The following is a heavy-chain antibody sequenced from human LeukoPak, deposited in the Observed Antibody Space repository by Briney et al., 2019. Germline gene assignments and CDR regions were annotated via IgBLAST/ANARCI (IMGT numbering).Heavy chain of an antibody. J-gene: IGHJ4*02. D-gene: IGHD4-17*01. CDR3: ARSGGSRGTVTPPGDF. V-gene: IGHV1-3*03. CDR2: INADTGNT. Sequence: ASVKVSCKASGYTFTSYAMHWVRQAPGQRLEWMGWINADTGNTKCSQEFQGRLTITRDTSASTVYMDLSSLKSEDMAVYYCARSGGSRGTVTPPGDFWGQGTLVTVSS. CDR1: GYTFTSYA.